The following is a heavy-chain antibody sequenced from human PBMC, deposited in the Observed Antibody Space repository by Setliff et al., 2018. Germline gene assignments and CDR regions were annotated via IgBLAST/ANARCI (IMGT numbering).Heavy chain of an antibody. CDR3: ATTRVWIPVLDS. V-gene: IGHV3-21*04. CDR1: GFAFASHN. Sequence: KPGGSLRLSCAASGFAFASHNMLWVRQAPGKGLEWVAAISSANNYLVYADSVKGRFTISRDNAKNSVYLQMNSLRAEDTAIYYCATTRVWIPVLDSCGQGTLVTVSS. D-gene: IGHD5-18*01. J-gene: IGHJ4*02. CDR2: ISSANNYL.